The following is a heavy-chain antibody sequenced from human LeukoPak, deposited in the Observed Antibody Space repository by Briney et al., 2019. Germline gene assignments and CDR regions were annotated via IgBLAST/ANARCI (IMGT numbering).Heavy chain of an antibody. D-gene: IGHD2-2*01. CDR3: TRGPYQMRFALGVGHFDY. CDR1: GFSFGGYA. J-gene: IGHJ4*02. Sequence: GGSLRLSGTTSGFSFGGYALTWVRQAPGQGLRWVGVIRNEVNGGTVQYAASVKGRFTISRDDSAGIAYLQMNSLKTEDTALYYCTRGPYQMRFALGVGHFDYWGQGTLVTVSS. V-gene: IGHV3-49*04. CDR2: IRNEVNGGTV.